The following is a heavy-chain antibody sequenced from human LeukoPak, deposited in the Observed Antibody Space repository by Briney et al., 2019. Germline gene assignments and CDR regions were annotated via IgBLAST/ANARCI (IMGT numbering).Heavy chain of an antibody. CDR1: GGFISSYY. Sequence: SETLSLTCTVSGGFISSYYWSWIRQPPGKGLEWIGYIYYSGSTNYNPSLKSRVTISVDTSKNQFSLKLSSVTAADTAVYYCASSVGGWAFDIWGQGTMVTVSS. D-gene: IGHD6-19*01. CDR2: IYYSGST. CDR3: ASSVGGWAFDI. V-gene: IGHV4-59*01. J-gene: IGHJ3*02.